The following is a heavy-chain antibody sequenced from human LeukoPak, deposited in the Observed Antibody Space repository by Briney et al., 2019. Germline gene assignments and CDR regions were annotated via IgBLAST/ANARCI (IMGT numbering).Heavy chain of an antibody. V-gene: IGHV1-8*02. CDR1: GYTFTSYY. CDR2: MNPNSGNT. D-gene: IGHD6-13*01. Sequence: ASVKVSCKASGYTFTSYYMHWVRQATGQGLEWMGWMNPNSGNTGYAQKFQGRVTMTRNTSISTAYMELSSLRSEDTAVYYCARGSAVIAAAGRGSADYWGQGTLVTVSS. J-gene: IGHJ4*02. CDR3: ARGSAVIAAAGRGSADY.